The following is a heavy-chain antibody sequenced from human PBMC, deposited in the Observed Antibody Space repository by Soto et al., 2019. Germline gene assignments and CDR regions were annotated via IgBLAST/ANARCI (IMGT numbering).Heavy chain of an antibody. Sequence: GGSLRLSCAASGFTFSSYWMSWVRQAPGKGLEWVANIKQDGSEKYYVDSVKGRFTISRDNAKNPLYLQMNSLRAEDTAVYYCARDLYDFWSGYYYYYYYMDVWGKGTTVTVSS. V-gene: IGHV3-7*01. CDR2: IKQDGSEK. J-gene: IGHJ6*03. CDR1: GFTFSSYW. D-gene: IGHD3-3*01. CDR3: ARDLYDFWSGYYYYYYYMDV.